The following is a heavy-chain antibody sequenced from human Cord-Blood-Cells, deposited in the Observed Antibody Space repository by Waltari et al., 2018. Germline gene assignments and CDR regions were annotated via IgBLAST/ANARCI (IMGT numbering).Heavy chain of an antibody. CDR1: GFTFSSYG. V-gene: IGHV3-33*01. Sequence: QVQLVESGGGVVQPGRSLRLSCAASGFTFSSYGMHWVRQAPGKGLEWGGGICYDGSNKYYADSVKGRFTISRDNSKNTLYRQMNSLRAEDTAVYYCARDGMRSGYDLEDYWGQGTLVTVSS. CDR3: ARDGMRSGYDLEDY. CDR2: ICYDGSNK. J-gene: IGHJ4*02. D-gene: IGHD5-12*01.